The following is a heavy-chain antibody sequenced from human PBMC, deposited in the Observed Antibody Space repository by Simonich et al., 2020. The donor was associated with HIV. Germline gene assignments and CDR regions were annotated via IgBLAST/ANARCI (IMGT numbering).Heavy chain of an antibody. Sequence: QVQLQQWGAGLLKPSETLSLTCAVYGGSFSGYYWSWIRQPPGNGLEWIGEIKHSGSTNYNPSLKSRVTISVDTSKNQFSLKLSSVTAADTAVYYCARRHPTTVTTPYFDYWGQGTLVTVSS. V-gene: IGHV4-34*01. CDR2: IKHSGST. CDR3: ARRHPTTVTTPYFDY. J-gene: IGHJ4*02. CDR1: GGSFSGYY. D-gene: IGHD4-17*01.